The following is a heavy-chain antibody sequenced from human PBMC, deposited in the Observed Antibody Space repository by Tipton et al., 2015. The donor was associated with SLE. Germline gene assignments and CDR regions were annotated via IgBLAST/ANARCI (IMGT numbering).Heavy chain of an antibody. CDR1: GGPISSYY. CDR2: IYYSGST. D-gene: IGHD3-3*01. Sequence: TLSLTCTVSGGPISSYYWSWIRQPPGKGLEWIGYIYYSGSTNYNPSLKSRVTISVDTSKNQFSLKVSSVTAADTAIYYCARSYYDFWSGSVRGYFDYWGQGTLVTVSS. CDR3: ARSYYDFWSGSVRGYFDY. J-gene: IGHJ4*02. V-gene: IGHV4-59*07.